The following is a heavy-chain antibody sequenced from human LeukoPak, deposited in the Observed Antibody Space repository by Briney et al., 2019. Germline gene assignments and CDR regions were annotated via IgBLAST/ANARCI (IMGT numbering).Heavy chain of an antibody. CDR1: GFTFSSYS. J-gene: IGHJ4*02. V-gene: IGHV3-21*01. CDR3: ARGGPNYDFWSGYFDY. D-gene: IGHD3-3*01. CDR2: ISSSSSYI. Sequence: GGSLRLSRAASGFTFSSYSMNWVRQAPGKGLEWVSSISSSSSYIYYADSVKGRFTISRDNAKNSLYLQMNSLRAEDTAVYYCARGGPNYDFWSGYFDYWGQGTLVTVSS.